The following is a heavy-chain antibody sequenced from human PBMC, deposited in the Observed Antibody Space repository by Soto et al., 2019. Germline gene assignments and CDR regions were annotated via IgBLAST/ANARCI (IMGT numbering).Heavy chain of an antibody. J-gene: IGHJ4*02. CDR3: VKESDYFAY. V-gene: IGHV3-7*01. CDR2: IKEDGSAK. D-gene: IGHD2-21*01. Sequence: GWSLRLSCAASGFVFSGDWMDWVRQAPGKGLEWVANIKEDGSAKNYVDSVKGRFTISRDNAKNLLYLQMNSLRAEDTAVYYCVKESDYFAYWGLGIPVTVS. CDR1: GFVFSGDW.